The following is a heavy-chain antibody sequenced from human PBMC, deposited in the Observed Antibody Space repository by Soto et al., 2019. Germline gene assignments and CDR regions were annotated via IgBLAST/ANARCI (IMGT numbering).Heavy chain of an antibody. Sequence: ASVKVSCKASGGTFIRDAISWVRQAPGQGLEWMGGIIPIFGTANYAQKFQGRVTITADESTSTAYMELSSLRSEDTAVYYCARDLGGWPDYWGQGTLVTVSS. CDR2: IIPIFGTA. CDR1: GGTFIRDA. CDR3: ARDLGGWPDY. J-gene: IGHJ4*02. D-gene: IGHD2-15*01. V-gene: IGHV1-69*13.